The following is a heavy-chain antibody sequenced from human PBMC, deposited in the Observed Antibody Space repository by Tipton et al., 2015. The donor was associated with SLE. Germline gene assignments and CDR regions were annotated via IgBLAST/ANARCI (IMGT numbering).Heavy chain of an antibody. Sequence: LRLSCTVSGGSISSYYWSWIRQPPGKGLEWIGYIYYSGSTNYNPSLKSRVTISVDTSKNQFSLKLSSVTAADTAVYYCARWGIAAAALFDYRGQGTLVTVSS. CDR3: ARWGIAAAALFDY. CDR2: IYYSGST. J-gene: IGHJ4*02. CDR1: GGSISSYY. V-gene: IGHV4-59*08. D-gene: IGHD6-13*01.